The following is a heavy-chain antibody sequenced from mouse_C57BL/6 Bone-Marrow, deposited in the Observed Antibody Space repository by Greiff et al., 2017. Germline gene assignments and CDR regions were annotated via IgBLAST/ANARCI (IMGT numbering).Heavy chain of an antibody. Sequence: VQLKQSGGGLVKPGGSLKLSCAASGFTFSSYAMSWVRQTPEKRLEWVATISDGGSYTYYPDNVKGRFPISRDNAKNNLYLQMSHLKSEDTAMYYCARDRVYYYGSRYYAMDYWGQGTSVTVSS. D-gene: IGHD1-1*01. CDR1: GFTFSSYA. CDR2: ISDGGSYT. J-gene: IGHJ4*01. V-gene: IGHV5-4*01. CDR3: ARDRVYYYGSRYYAMDY.